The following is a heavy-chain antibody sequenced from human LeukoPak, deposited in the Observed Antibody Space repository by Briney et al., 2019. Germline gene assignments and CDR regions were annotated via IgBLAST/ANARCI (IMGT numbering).Heavy chain of an antibody. CDR3: ARHGTTYSPLGH. V-gene: IGHV4-59*08. CDR1: GGSISSDY. CDR2: IFYPGTT. Sequence: SETLSLTCTVSGGSISSDYWSWIRQPPGKGLEWIGYIFYPGTTNSNPSLKSRVTISVDTSKNQFSLNLTSVTAADTAVYYCARHGTTYSPLGHWGQGTLVTVSS. J-gene: IGHJ4*02. D-gene: IGHD1-7*01.